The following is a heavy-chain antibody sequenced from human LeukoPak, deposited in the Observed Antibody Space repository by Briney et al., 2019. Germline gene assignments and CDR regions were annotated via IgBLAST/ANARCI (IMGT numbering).Heavy chain of an antibody. CDR2: ISGSGDTT. CDR1: GFTFSSYS. Sequence: GGSLRLSCAASGFTFSSYSMSWVRQAPGKGLEWVSLISGSGDTTNYADSVKGRFTISRDNSKNTLYLQMNSLGADDTAVYYCAKAFQRGWERDAFAFWGQGALVTVSS. CDR3: AKAFQRGWERDAFAF. V-gene: IGHV3-23*01. D-gene: IGHD1-26*01. J-gene: IGHJ3*01.